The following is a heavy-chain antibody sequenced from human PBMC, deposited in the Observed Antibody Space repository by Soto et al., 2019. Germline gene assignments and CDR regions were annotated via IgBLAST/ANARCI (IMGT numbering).Heavy chain of an antibody. CDR1: GFTFSSYA. CDR3: ACKPYTGTTVPFDD. V-gene: IGHV3-30*03. CDR2: IASDGRTK. Sequence: GGSLRLSCAASGFTFSSYAMSWVRQAPGRGLEWVTIIASDGRTKYYADSVRGRFTISRDNSKNTLYLQMDSLSAEDTAVYYCACKPYTGTTVPFDDWGKGTLVTVAS. D-gene: IGHD1-1*01. J-gene: IGHJ4*02.